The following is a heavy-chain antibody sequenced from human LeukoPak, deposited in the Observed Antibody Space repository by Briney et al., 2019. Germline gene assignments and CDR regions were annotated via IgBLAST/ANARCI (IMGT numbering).Heavy chain of an antibody. CDR1: GGSFSGYY. Sequence: SETLSLTCAVYGGSFSGYYWSWIRQPPGKGLEWIGEINHSGSTNYNPSLKSRVTISVDTSKNQFSLKLSSVTAADTAVYYCARLRTSLRYFRWGQGTLVTVSS. CDR3: ARLRTSLRYFR. V-gene: IGHV4-34*01. J-gene: IGHJ4*02. D-gene: IGHD3-9*01. CDR2: INHSGST.